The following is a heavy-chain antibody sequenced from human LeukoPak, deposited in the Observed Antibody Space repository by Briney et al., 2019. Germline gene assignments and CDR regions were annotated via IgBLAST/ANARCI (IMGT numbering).Heavy chain of an antibody. CDR3: ANPYSSVTTR. J-gene: IGHJ4*02. D-gene: IGHD4-17*01. CDR2: ISGSGGSA. CDR1: GFTLSTYA. V-gene: IGHV3-23*01. Sequence: PGGSLRLSCAASGFTLSTYAMNWVRQAPGKGLEWVSGISGSGGSAYYTDSVKGRFTISRDNSKNTLYLHMNSLRAEDTAVYYCANPYSSVTTRWGQGTLVKVST.